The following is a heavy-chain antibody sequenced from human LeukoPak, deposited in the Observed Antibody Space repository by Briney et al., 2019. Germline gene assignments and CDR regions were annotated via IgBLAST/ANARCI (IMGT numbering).Heavy chain of an antibody. Sequence: ETLSLTCTVSGASVSGSAYYWGWIRQPPGKGLEWVSAISGSGVSTYYADSVKGRFTISRDNSKNTLYLQMNSLRAEDTAVYYCAKGPYASADYYYYYYMDVWGKGTTVTVSS. CDR3: AKGPYASADYYYYYYMDV. V-gene: IGHV3-23*01. CDR2: ISGSGVST. CDR1: GASVSGSAYY. J-gene: IGHJ6*03.